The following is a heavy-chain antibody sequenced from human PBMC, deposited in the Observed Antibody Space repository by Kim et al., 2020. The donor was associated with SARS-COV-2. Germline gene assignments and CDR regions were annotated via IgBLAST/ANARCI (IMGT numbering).Heavy chain of an antibody. V-gene: IGHV3-21*01. CDR3: ATSRAGTPFDY. Sequence: GGSLRLSCAASGFTFSSYSMNWVRHAPGKRLEWVSSISSSSSYIYYADSVKGRFTSSRDNAKNSLYLQMNSLRAEDTAVYYCATSRAGTPFDYWGQGTLVTVSS. CDR2: ISSSSSYI. D-gene: IGHD6-19*01. J-gene: IGHJ4*02. CDR1: GFTFSSYS.